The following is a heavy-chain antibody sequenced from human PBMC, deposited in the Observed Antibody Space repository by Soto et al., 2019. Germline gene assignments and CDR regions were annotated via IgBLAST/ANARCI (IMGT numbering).Heavy chain of an antibody. V-gene: IGHV1-8*01. CDR3: ARDNDAVAGTVGYFQH. CDR1: GYTFTSYD. CDR2: MNPNSGNT. J-gene: IGHJ1*01. D-gene: IGHD6-19*01. Sequence: GASVKVSCKASGYTFTSYDINWVRQATGQGLEWMGWMNPNSGNTGYAQKFQGRVTMTRNTSISTAYMELSSLRSEDTAVYYCARDNDAVAGTVGYFQHWGQGTLVTVSS.